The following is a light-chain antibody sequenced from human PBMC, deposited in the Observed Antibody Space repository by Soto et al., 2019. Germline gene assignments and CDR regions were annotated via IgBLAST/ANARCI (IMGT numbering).Light chain of an antibody. Sequence: QSVLTQPASVSGSPGQSIAISCTGTSSDVGGYNYVSWYQQHPGKAPKLIIYDVTNRPSGVSNRFSGSKSGNTASLTISGLQAEDEADFYCSSYTSSSTYVFGSGTKVIVL. CDR1: SSDVGGYNY. CDR3: SSYTSSSTYV. J-gene: IGLJ1*01. CDR2: DVT. V-gene: IGLV2-14*01.